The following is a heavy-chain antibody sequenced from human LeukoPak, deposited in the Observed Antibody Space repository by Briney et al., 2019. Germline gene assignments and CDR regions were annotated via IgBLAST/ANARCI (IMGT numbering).Heavy chain of an antibody. CDR1: GLTFRNYG. J-gene: IGHJ4*02. V-gene: IGHV3-33*01. Sequence: PGGSLRLSCAASGLTFRNYGMHWVRQAPGKGLEWVAVIWYDGSNQYYLDSVKGRFTVSRDNAKNTLYRQMNSLRAEDTAVYYCATDRNSGKYYDYWGQGTLVTVSS. D-gene: IGHD1-26*01. CDR3: ATDRNSGKYYDY. CDR2: IWYDGSNQ.